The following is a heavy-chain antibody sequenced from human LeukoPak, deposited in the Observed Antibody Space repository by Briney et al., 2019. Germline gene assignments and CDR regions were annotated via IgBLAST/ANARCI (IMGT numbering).Heavy chain of an antibody. CDR1: GGSISSSSYY. D-gene: IGHD6-25*01. Sequence: SETLSLTCTVSGGSISSSSYYWGWIRQPPGKGLEWIGSIYFTGTTLYNPSLTSRVTISVDTSKNQFSLRLNSVTAADTAVYYCARDGYGSGLSFDYWGQGTLVTVSS. V-gene: IGHV4-39*02. CDR3: ARDGYGSGLSFDY. J-gene: IGHJ4*02. CDR2: IYFTGTT.